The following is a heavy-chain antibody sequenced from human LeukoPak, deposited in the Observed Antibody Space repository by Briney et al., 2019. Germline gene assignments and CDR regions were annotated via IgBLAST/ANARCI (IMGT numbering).Heavy chain of an antibody. CDR1: GGSISSSSYY. V-gene: IGHV4-39*07. CDR3: ARLSYYYDRSGYYFDY. J-gene: IGHJ4*02. Sequence: SETLSLTCTVSGGSISSSSYYWGWIRQPPGKGLEWIGSIYYSGSTYYNPSLKSRVTISVDTSKNQFSLKLSSVTAADTAVYYCARLSYYYDRSGYYFDYWGQGTLVTVSS. CDR2: IYYSGST. D-gene: IGHD3-22*01.